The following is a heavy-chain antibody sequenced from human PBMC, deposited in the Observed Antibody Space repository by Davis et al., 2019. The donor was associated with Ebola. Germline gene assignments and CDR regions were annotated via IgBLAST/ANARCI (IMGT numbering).Heavy chain of an antibody. CDR3: ARDRYNWNDFDY. J-gene: IGHJ4*02. CDR2: ISADSGNT. Sequence: ASVKVSCKPSGYPFSAYGISWVRQAPGQGLEWMGWISADSGNTKYAQNFQGRVTVTTDTSTSTAYMELRSLRSDDTAMYYCARDRYNWNDFDYWGQGTLVTVSS. CDR1: GYPFSAYG. V-gene: IGHV1-18*01. D-gene: IGHD1-20*01.